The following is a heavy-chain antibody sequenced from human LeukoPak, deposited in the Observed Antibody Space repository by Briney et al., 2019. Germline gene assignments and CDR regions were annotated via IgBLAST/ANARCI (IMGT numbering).Heavy chain of an antibody. Sequence: ASVKVSCKASGGTFSSYAISWVRQAPGQGLEWMGGIIPTFGTANYAQKFQGWVTMTRDTSISTAYMELSGLRSDDTAVYYCAREALTMVRGVITNRNWFDPWGQGTLVTVSS. J-gene: IGHJ5*02. V-gene: IGHV1-69*05. CDR2: IIPTFGTA. CDR3: AREALTMVRGVITNRNWFDP. CDR1: GGTFSSYA. D-gene: IGHD3-10*01.